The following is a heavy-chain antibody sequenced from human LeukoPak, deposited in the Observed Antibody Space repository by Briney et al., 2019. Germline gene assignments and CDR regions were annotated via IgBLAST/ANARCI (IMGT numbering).Heavy chain of an antibody. J-gene: IGHJ4*02. V-gene: IGHV4-34*01. CDR2: INHSGST. CDR1: GGSFSGYY. CDR3: ARGQLGDGYNFEY. D-gene: IGHD5-24*01. Sequence: SETLSLTCAVYGGSFSGYYWSWIRQPPGKGLEWIGEINHSGSTNYNPSLKSRVTISVDTSKNQFSLKLSSVTAADTAVYYCARGQLGDGYNFEYWGQGTVVTVSS.